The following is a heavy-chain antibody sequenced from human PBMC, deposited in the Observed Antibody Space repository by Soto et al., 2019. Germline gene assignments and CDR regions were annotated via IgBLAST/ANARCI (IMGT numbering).Heavy chain of an antibody. J-gene: IGHJ5*01. V-gene: IGHV1-18*01. CDR1: GYTFTSYG. CDR2: ISAYNGNT. D-gene: IGHD3-9*01. CDR3: GREFDYFPGGWFDP. Sequence: ASVKVSCKASGYTFTSYGISWVRQAPGQGLEWMGWISAYNGNTNYAQKLQGRVTMTTDTSTSTAYMELRSLRSDDTAVYYCGREFDYFPGGWFDPWGQGTLVTVSS.